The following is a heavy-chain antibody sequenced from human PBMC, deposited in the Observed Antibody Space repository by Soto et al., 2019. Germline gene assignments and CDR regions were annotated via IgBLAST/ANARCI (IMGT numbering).Heavy chain of an antibody. CDR3: AKDSSRAPTVTPRGYFDY. J-gene: IGHJ4*02. CDR1: GFTFSSYG. Sequence: QVQLVESGGGVVQPGRSLRLSCAASGFTFSSYGMHWVRQAPGKGLEWVAVISYDGSNKYYADSVKGRFTISRDNSKNTLYLQMNSLRAEDTAVYYCAKDSSRAPTVTPRGYFDYWGQGTLVTVSS. V-gene: IGHV3-30*18. CDR2: ISYDGSNK. D-gene: IGHD4-17*01.